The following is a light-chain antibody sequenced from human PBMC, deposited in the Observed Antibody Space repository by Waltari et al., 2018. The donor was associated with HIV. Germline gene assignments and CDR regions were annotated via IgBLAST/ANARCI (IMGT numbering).Light chain of an antibody. Sequence: ELTQAPDVSVALGQTVKITCQGDSLRRHYASWYRQKPGQAPVVVIYGKNSRPSGSPDRFAASGSGNTAYLTISGTQAEDEGTYFCSSRDSSGDQRVFGPGTWVAV. V-gene: IGLV3-19*01. CDR3: SSRDSSGDQRV. J-gene: IGLJ1*01. CDR1: SLRRHY. CDR2: GKN.